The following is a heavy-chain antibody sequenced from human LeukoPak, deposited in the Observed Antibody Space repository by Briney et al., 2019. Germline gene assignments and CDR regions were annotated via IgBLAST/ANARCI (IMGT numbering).Heavy chain of an antibody. D-gene: IGHD2-21*02. CDR1: GYTFTDYF. CDR2: INPNIDDA. V-gene: IGHV1-2*02. CDR3: ARMALDGGDSIGFDS. J-gene: IGHJ5*01. Sequence: GASVKVSCKASGYTFTDYFIHWVRQAPGQGLEWMGWINPNIDDASYAQKFQDRATMTRDRSINTAYMELSRLTSDDTAVYYCARMALDGGDSIGFDSWGQGTLVTVSS.